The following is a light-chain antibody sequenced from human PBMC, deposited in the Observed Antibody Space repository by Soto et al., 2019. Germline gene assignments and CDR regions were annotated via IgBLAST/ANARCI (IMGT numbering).Light chain of an antibody. CDR1: QNIDTY. J-gene: IGKJ4*01. CDR3: QQSYSPPFT. Sequence: DIQMTQSPSSLSASLGDRVTITCRASQNIDTYLNWYQQKSGQAPNLLIYAASTLQSGVPSRFSGSGAGTDFTLTISSLQPEDFAIYFCQQSYSPPFTFGGGAKVDIK. CDR2: AAS. V-gene: IGKV1-39*01.